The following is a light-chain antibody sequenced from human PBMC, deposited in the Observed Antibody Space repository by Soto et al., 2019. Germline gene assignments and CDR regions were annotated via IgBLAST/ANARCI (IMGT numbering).Light chain of an antibody. CDR1: QSISSW. Sequence: DIQMTQSPSTLSASVGDRVTITCRASQSISSWLAWYQQKPGRAPKLLIYDASSLESAVPSRFSGSGSGTEFTLTISSLQPDDVATYYCQQYNSYGWTFGQGAKVDIK. CDR2: DAS. V-gene: IGKV1-5*01. J-gene: IGKJ1*01. CDR3: QQYNSYGWT.